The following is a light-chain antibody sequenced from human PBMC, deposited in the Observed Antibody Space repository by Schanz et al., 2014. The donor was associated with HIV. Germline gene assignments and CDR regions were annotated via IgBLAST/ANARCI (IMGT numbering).Light chain of an antibody. CDR3: QQTYIVTPYT. CDR1: QTISIS. CDR2: DAS. V-gene: IGKV1-39*01. Sequence: DIQMTQSPSSLSAFVGDTVSLTFRASQTISISLNWYQQKPGKAPQLLIYDASLLHTGVPSRFSGSGSGTHFTLTITSLLFEDFATYYCQQTYIVTPYTFGQGTKVE. J-gene: IGKJ2*01.